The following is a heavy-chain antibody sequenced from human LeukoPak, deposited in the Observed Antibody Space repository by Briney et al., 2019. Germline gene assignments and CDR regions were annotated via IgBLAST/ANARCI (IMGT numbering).Heavy chain of an antibody. CDR3: AGGREITVTYFDY. V-gene: IGHV4-34*01. Sequence: SETLSLTCAVYGGSFSGYYWSWIRQPPGKGLEWIGEINHSGSTNYNPSLKSRVTISVDTSKNQFSLKLSSVTAAHTAVYYCAGGREITVTYFDYWGQGTLVTVSS. CDR1: GGSFSGYY. CDR2: INHSGST. J-gene: IGHJ4*02. D-gene: IGHD4-17*01.